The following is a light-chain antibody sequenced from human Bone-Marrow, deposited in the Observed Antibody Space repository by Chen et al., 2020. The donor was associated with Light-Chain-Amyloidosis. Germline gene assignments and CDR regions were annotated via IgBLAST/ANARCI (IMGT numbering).Light chain of an antibody. Sequence: QSALTQPASASGSPGQSLTLPCSGTSRDVGGYKYASWYQQFPGKAPKLLIFEVANRPSGVSNRFSGSKSGNTASLTISGLQAEDEADYYCSSYTMSSPWVFGGGTKVTVL. CDR3: SSYTMSSPWV. CDR1: SRDVGGYKY. J-gene: IGLJ3*02. V-gene: IGLV2-14*01. CDR2: EVA.